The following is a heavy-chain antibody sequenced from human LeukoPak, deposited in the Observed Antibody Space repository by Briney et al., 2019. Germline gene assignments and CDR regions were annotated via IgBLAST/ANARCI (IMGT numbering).Heavy chain of an antibody. CDR3: AKPSFWSGYYIGGLGHFDY. D-gene: IGHD3-3*01. CDR2: IKQDGSEK. J-gene: IGHJ4*02. Sequence: GALRLSCAASGFTFSSYWMSWVRQAPGKGLEWVANIKQDGSEKYYVDSVKGRFTISRDNAKNTLYLQMNSLRAEDTAVYYCAKPSFWSGYYIGGLGHFDYWGQGTLVTVSS. V-gene: IGHV3-7*03. CDR1: GFTFSSYW.